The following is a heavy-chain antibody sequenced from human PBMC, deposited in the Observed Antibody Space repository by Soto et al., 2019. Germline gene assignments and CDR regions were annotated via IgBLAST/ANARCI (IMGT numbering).Heavy chain of an antibody. CDR3: ARDLGELSSKSVVFDY. J-gene: IGHJ4*02. D-gene: IGHD3-16*02. CDR2: IYSGGST. CDR1: GFTVSSNY. Sequence: GGSLRLSCAASGFTVSSNYMSWVRQAPGKGLEWVSVIYSGGSTYYADSVKGRFTISRDNSKNTLYLQMNSLRAEETAVYYCARDLGELSSKSVVFDYWGQGTLVTVSS. V-gene: IGHV3-66*01.